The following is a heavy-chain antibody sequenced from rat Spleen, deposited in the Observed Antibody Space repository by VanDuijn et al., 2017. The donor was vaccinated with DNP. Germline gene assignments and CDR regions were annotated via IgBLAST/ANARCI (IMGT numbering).Heavy chain of an antibody. D-gene: IGHD1-11*01. CDR2: ISYDVSST. Sequence: EVHLVESGGGLVQPGRSLKLSCATSGFTFSNYAMAWVRQAPTKGLEWVSTISYDVSSTYYRDSVKGRFTIYRDTAKSTLYLQMDSLRSEDTATYYCARRGPSFDYWGQGVMVTVSS. J-gene: IGHJ2*01. CDR1: GFTFSNYA. V-gene: IGHV5-29*01. CDR3: ARRGPSFDY.